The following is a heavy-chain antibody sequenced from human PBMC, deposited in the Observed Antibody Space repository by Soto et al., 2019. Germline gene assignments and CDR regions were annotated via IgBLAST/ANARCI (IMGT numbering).Heavy chain of an antibody. J-gene: IGHJ4*02. CDR1: GYTFSYFW. V-gene: IGHV5-51*01. CDR2: IYPGASDI. D-gene: IGHD3-10*01. Sequence: GEALKISCQASGYTFSYFWVAGVRQVPGKGLEWMGVIYPGASDIRYSPSFEGHVTISADKSNNTAYLQWSSLEAADTAIYYCARQGTSRGSDYAAFDFWGPGTLVTVSS. CDR3: ARQGTSRGSDYAAFDF.